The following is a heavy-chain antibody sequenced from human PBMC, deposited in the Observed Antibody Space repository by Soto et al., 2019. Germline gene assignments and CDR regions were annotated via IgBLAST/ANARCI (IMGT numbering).Heavy chain of an antibody. CDR1: GYTFTSYG. Sequence: QVQLVQSGAEVKKPGASVKVSCKASGYTFTSYGISWVRQAPGQGLEWMGWISAYSGNTNYAQKLQSRVTMTTNTTTGTVYMVLRSMKSDDTAVYYCARWSAAGYYFGVGAFDIWGQETMVTVSS. CDR3: ARWSAAGYYFGVGAFDI. CDR2: ISAYSGNT. J-gene: IGHJ3*02. D-gene: IGHD3-9*01. V-gene: IGHV1-18*01.